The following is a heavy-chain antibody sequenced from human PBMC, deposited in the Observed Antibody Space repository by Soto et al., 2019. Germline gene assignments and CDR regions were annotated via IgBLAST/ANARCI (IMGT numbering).Heavy chain of an antibody. V-gene: IGHV1-18*04. J-gene: IGHJ6*02. CDR3: ARVSEDIVVVVAATGYYYGMDV. CDR2: ISAYNGNT. D-gene: IGHD2-15*01. CDR1: GYTFTSYG. Sequence: QVQLVQSGAEVKKPGALVKVSCKASGYTFTSYGISWVRQAPGQGLEWMGWISAYNGNTNYAQKLQGRVTMTTDTSTSTAYMELRSLRSDDTAVYYCARVSEDIVVVVAATGYYYGMDVWGQGTTVTVSS.